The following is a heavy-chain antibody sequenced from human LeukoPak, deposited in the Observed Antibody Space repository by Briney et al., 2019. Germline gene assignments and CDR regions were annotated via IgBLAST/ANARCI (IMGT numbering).Heavy chain of an antibody. Sequence: SQTLSLTCTVSGGSLNSADYYWSWIRQHPGKGLEWIGYIYYSGSRYYNPSLKSRVSISIDTSTNQYSLNLSSVTAADSAVYCCARDLGGDGFNLRNWFDPWGQGTLVTVPS. CDR1: GGSLNSADYY. D-gene: IGHD5-24*01. V-gene: IGHV4-31*03. J-gene: IGHJ5*02. CDR2: IYYSGSR. CDR3: ARDLGGDGFNLRNWFDP.